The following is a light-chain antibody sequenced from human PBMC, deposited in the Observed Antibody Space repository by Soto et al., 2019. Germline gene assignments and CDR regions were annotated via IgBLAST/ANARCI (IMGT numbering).Light chain of an antibody. Sequence: QSALTQPASVSGSPGQSITISCAGSISDVGSSNLVSWYQQHPGEAPKLVISEVSNRPSGVSNRFSGSKSGNTASLTISGLQAEDEADYYCCSYTSSTTPLFGGGTKVTVL. CDR3: CSYTSSTTPL. CDR2: EVS. CDR1: ISDVGSSNL. V-gene: IGLV2-14*02. J-gene: IGLJ2*01.